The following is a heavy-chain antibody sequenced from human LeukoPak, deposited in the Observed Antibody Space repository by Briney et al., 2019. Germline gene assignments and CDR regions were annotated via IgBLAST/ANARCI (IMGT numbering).Heavy chain of an antibody. CDR3: ARENDFWSGTYAFDI. V-gene: IGHV4-4*07. CDR2: IYTSGST. D-gene: IGHD3-3*01. CDR1: GGSISSYY. J-gene: IGHJ3*02. Sequence: SETLSLTCTVSGGSISSYYWSWIRQPAGKGLEWIGRIYTSGSTNYNPSLKSRVTMSVDTSKNQFSLKLSSVTAADTAVYYCARENDFWSGTYAFDIWGQGTMVTVSS.